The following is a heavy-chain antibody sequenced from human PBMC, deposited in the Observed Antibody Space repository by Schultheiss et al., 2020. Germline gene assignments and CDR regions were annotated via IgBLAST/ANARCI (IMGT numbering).Heavy chain of an antibody. CDR2: TYYMSKWYN. CDR1: GDSVSSNSAA. J-gene: IGHJ4*02. V-gene: IGHV6-1*01. Sequence: SETLSLTCAISGDSVSSNSAAWNWIRQSPSRGLEWLGRTYYMSKWYNDYAVSVKSRITINSDTSRNQFSLQLNSVTPEDTAVYYCARTRRDDYNPLEVDYWGQGTLVTVSS. D-gene: IGHD5-24*01. CDR3: ARTRRDDYNPLEVDY.